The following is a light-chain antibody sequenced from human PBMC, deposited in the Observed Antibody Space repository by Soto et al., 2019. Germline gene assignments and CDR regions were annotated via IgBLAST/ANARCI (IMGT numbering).Light chain of an antibody. J-gene: IGKJ4*01. CDR2: DTS. V-gene: IGKV1-39*01. CDR1: QSIASF. Sequence: DIPMTQSPSSLSASIGDTVTITCRASQSIASFLNWLQLKPGKAPKLLISDTSTLQSGVPSRFSGGGSGTEFTLPIRSLQPEDSALYFCLQDYSPLLAFGAGTRVEIK. CDR3: LQDYSPLLA.